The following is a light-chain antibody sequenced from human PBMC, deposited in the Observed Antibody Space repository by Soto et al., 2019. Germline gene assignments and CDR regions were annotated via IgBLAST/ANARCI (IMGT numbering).Light chain of an antibody. CDR2: GAS. CDR3: QQYGSSAGLT. J-gene: IGKJ4*01. CDR1: QRVSNNY. V-gene: IGKV3-20*01. Sequence: EIVLTQSPGTLSLSPGERATLSCRASQRVSNNYLAWYQQKPGQAPRLLIYGASSRATGIPDRFSGSGSGTDFTLTINRLEPEDFAVYYCQQYGSSAGLTFGGGTKVEIK.